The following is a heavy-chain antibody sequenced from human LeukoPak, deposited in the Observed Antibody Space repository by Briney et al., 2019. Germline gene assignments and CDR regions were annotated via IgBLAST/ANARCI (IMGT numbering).Heavy chain of an antibody. V-gene: IGHV4-31*03. J-gene: IGHJ4*02. CDR1: GGSISSGGYY. D-gene: IGHD3-16*02. CDR2: IYYSGST. Sequence: SSQTLSLTCTVSGGSISSGGYYWSWIRQHPGKGLEWIGYIYYSGSTYYNPSLKSRVTISVDTSKNQFSLKLSSVTAADTAVYYCARLSGLPYYFDYWGQGTLVTVSS. CDR3: ARLSGLPYYFDY.